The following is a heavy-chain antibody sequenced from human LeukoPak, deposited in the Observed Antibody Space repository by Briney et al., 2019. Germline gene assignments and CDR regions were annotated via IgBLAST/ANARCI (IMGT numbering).Heavy chain of an antibody. D-gene: IGHD2-15*01. CDR3: ARRICSGGSCPDYFDI. Sequence: SETLSLTCTVSGGSIVSSAYYWGWIRQPPGKGLEWISSIYYSGNTCYNPSLKSRVTISVDTSKNQFSLKLSSVAAADTAVYYCARRICSGGSCPDYFDIWGQGALVTVAS. J-gene: IGHJ4*02. CDR2: IYYSGNT. CDR1: GGSIVSSAYY. V-gene: IGHV4-39*01.